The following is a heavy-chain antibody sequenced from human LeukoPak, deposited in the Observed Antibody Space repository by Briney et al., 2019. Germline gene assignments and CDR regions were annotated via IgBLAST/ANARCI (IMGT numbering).Heavy chain of an antibody. CDR3: ARYYSQFDY. CDR2: IYYSGST. CDR1: GGSISSISYY. Sequence: SDTPSLTCTVSGGSISSISYYWGWIRQPPGKGLEWIGSIYYSGSTYYNPSLKSRVTISVDTSKNQFSLKLSSVTAADTAVYYCARYYSQFDYWGQGTLVTVSS. J-gene: IGHJ4*02. V-gene: IGHV4-39*01. D-gene: IGHD2-21*01.